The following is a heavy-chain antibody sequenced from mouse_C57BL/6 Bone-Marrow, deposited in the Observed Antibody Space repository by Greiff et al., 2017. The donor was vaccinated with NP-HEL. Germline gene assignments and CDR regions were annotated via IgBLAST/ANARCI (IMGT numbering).Heavy chain of an antibody. J-gene: IGHJ3*01. V-gene: IGHV1-82*01. D-gene: IGHD1-1*01. CDR3: ARENYYGSSYWFAY. CDR1: GYAFSSSW. Sequence: VQLQESGPELVKPGASVKISCKASGYAFSSSWMNWVKQRPGKGLEWIGRIYPGDGDTNYNGKFKGKATLTADKSSSTAYMQLSSLTSEDSAVYFCARENYYGSSYWFAYWGQGTLVTVS. CDR2: IYPGDGDT.